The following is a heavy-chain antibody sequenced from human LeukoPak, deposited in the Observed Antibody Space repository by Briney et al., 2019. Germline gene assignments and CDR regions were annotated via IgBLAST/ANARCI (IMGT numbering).Heavy chain of an antibody. CDR1: GFTFSSYA. CDR3: ATSYGSGKFDY. D-gene: IGHD3-10*01. Sequence: PGGSLRLSCPASGFTFSSYALTWVRQAPGKGLEWVSGISAGGGSTYYADSVKSRFTISRDNSKNTLSLQMNSLRAEDTALYYCATSYGSGKFDYWGQGTLVTVSS. J-gene: IGHJ4*02. V-gene: IGHV3-23*01. CDR2: ISAGGGST.